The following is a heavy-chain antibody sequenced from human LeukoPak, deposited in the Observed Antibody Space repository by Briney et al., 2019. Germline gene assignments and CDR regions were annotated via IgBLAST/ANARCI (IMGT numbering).Heavy chain of an antibody. CDR1: GFTFSSYG. V-gene: IGHV3-30*18. CDR2: ISYDGSNK. D-gene: IGHD1-26*01. CDR3: AKDPYSGSFEYFQH. Sequence: PGGSLRLSCAASGFTFSSYGMHWVRQAPGKGLEWVAVISYDGSNKYYADSVKGRFTISRDNSKNTLYLQMSSLRVEDTAVYYCAKDPYSGSFEYFQHWGQGTLVTASS. J-gene: IGHJ1*01.